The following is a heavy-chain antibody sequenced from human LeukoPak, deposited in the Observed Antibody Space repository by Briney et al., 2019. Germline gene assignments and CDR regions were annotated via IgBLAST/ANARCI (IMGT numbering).Heavy chain of an antibody. J-gene: IGHJ4*02. CDR2: INPNSGGT. CDR3: ARVNSGSYRPTGY. Sequence: ASVKVSCKASGYTFTSYYMHWVRQAPGQGLEWMGWINPNSGGTNYAQKFQGRVTMTRDTSISTAYMELSRLRSDDTAVYYCARVNSGSYRPTGYWGQGTLVTVSS. V-gene: IGHV1-2*02. D-gene: IGHD1-26*01. CDR1: GYTFTSYY.